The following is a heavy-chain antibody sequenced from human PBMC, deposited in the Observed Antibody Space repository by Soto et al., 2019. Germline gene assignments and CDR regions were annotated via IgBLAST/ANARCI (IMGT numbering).Heavy chain of an antibody. D-gene: IGHD1-1*01. J-gene: IGHJ4*02. CDR2: ISSSSSTI. Sequence: PGGSLRLSCAASGFTFLSYSLNWVRQAPGKGLEWISYISSSSSTISYVDSVKGRFTISRDNAKNSLFLQMNSLRDEDTAMYYCEVELTTDFSFDNWGQGTLVTVSS. CDR3: EVELTTDFSFDN. V-gene: IGHV3-48*02. CDR1: GFTFLSYS.